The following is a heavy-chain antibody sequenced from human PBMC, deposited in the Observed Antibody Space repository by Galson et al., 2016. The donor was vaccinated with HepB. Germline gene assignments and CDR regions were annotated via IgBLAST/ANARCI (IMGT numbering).Heavy chain of an antibody. V-gene: IGHV3-23*01. Sequence: SLRLSCAASGIIFSSYAMSWVRLAPGKGLECVSVLSGSGRRTYHADSVKGRFTMSRDNSRNTVYLQMNSLRVEDTAIYYCAKDRRVSSSGGFDFWGQGTLVTVAS. CDR1: GIIFSSYA. J-gene: IGHJ4*02. CDR3: AKDRRVSSSGGFDF. CDR2: LSGSGRRT. D-gene: IGHD3-10*01.